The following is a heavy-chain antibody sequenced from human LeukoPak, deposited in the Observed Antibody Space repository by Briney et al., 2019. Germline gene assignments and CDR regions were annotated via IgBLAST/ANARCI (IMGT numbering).Heavy chain of an antibody. CDR1: GFTFSNYV. CDR3: ARKGDNAFDY. V-gene: IGHV3-33*08. J-gene: IGHJ4*02. D-gene: IGHD3-16*01. CDR2: IWYDGSNK. Sequence: PGRSLRLSCVASGFTFSNYVMHWVRQAPGKGLEWVAVIWYDGSNKYYADSVKGRFTISRDNSKNTLYLQMNSLRAEDTAVYYCARKGDNAFDYWGQGTLVTVSS.